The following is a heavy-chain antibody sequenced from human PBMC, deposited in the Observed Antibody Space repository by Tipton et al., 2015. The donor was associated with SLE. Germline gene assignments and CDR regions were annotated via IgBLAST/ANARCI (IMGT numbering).Heavy chain of an antibody. D-gene: IGHD1-26*01. J-gene: IGHJ4*01. CDR1: GDSISSSPYY. CDR2: VYSGGNT. V-gene: IGHV4-39*07. CDR3: AIPTVGATGGFDS. Sequence: TLSLTCTVSGDSISSSPYYWAWIRQPPGKGLEWIGTVYSGGNTYHIPSLKTRVTISVDTSRNQFSLKLTSVPAADTAVYYCAIPTVGATGGFDSWGHGTLVIVSS.